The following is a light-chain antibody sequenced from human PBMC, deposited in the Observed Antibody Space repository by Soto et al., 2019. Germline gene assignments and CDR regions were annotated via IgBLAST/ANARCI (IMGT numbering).Light chain of an antibody. Sequence: ELVLTQSPGTLSLSPGERATLSCRASQSVSSSYLAWYQQKPGQAPRLLIYGASSRATGIPDRFSGSGSGTVLTLTISSLQSDDFEVYYGQQYLDWPRTFGQGTKVDIK. CDR3: QQYLDWPRT. V-gene: IGKV3-20*01. CDR1: QSVSSSY. CDR2: GAS. J-gene: IGKJ1*01.